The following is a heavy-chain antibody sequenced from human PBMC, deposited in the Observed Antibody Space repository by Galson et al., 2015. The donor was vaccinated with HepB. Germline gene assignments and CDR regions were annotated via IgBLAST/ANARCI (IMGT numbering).Heavy chain of an antibody. Sequence: SETLSLTCAVSGGSVSSSTWWSWVRQPPGKGLEWIGEIFHSGSTNYNPSLKSRATISVDTSKNQFSLNLTSVTAADTAVYYCARSPPSFYYDSSGDYWGQGTLVTVSS. CDR2: IFHSGST. J-gene: IGHJ4*02. CDR1: GGSVSSSTW. V-gene: IGHV4-4*02. D-gene: IGHD3-22*01. CDR3: ARSPPSFYYDSSGDY.